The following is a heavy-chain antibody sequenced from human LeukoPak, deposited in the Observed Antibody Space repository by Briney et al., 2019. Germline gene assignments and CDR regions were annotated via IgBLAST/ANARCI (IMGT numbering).Heavy chain of an antibody. CDR2: IYYSGST. D-gene: IGHD3-22*01. Sequence: SETLSLTCTVSGGSISSSSYYWDWIRQPPGKGLEWIGSIYYSGSTYYNPSLKSRVTISVDTSKNQFSLKLRSVTAADTAVYYCARRETSAYYSYYFDYWGQGTLVTASS. V-gene: IGHV4-39*01. J-gene: IGHJ4*02. CDR1: GGSISSSSYY. CDR3: ARRETSAYYSYYFDY.